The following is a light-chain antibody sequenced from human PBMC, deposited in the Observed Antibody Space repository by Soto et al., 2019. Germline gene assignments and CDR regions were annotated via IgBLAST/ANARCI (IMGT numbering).Light chain of an antibody. Sequence: QSVLTQPPSVSGAPGQRITISCTGAGSNIGAGFDVHWYQQLPGTVPKLLIYGNTNRPSGVPDRFSGSRSGASASLAITGLQVEDEANYSCQSYESILGAVFGGGTKLTVL. V-gene: IGLV1-40*01. CDR2: GNT. CDR1: GSNIGAGFD. J-gene: IGLJ2*01. CDR3: QSYESILGAV.